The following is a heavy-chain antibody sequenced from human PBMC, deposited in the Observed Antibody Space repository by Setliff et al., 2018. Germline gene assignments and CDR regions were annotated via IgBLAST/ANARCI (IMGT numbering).Heavy chain of an antibody. CDR1: GGSISSSY. V-gene: IGHV4-59*01. CDR3: ARAAKYDSSGYDCAFDF. J-gene: IGHJ4*02. D-gene: IGHD3-22*01. CDR2: IYSSGST. Sequence: PSETLSLTCTVSGGSISSSYWSWIRQPPGKGLEWIGYIYSSGSTNNNPSLKSRATISVDTSKNQFSLKLSSVTAADTAVYYCARAAKYDSSGYDCAFDFWGQGMLVTVSS.